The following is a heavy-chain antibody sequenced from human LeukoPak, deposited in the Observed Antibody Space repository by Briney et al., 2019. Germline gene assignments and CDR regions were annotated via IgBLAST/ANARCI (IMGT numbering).Heavy chain of an antibody. Sequence: GASVKVSCKASGYTFTSYGISWVRQAPGQGLEWMGWISAYNGNTNYAQKLQGRVTMTTDTSTSTAYIELRSLRSDDTAVFYCAREDWYSSGWYGYWGQGTLVTVSS. CDR2: ISAYNGNT. CDR3: AREDWYSSGWYGY. D-gene: IGHD6-19*01. CDR1: GYTFTSYG. V-gene: IGHV1-18*01. J-gene: IGHJ4*02.